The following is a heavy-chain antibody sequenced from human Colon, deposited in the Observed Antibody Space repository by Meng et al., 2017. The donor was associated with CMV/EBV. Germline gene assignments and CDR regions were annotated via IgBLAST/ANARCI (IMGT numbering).Heavy chain of an antibody. V-gene: IGHV1-2*02. CDR3: ARDPGCDDTSCCGIGWDH. CDR2: INLNSGDT. CDR1: GYTFTDYY. Sequence: ASVKVSCKASGYTFTDYYMHWVRQAPGQGLEWMGWINLNSGDTRYAPKFQGRVTVTRDTSISTVYIELSGLRSDDTAVYYCARDPGCDDTSCCGIGWDHWGQGTLVTVSS. D-gene: IGHD2-2*01. J-gene: IGHJ4*02.